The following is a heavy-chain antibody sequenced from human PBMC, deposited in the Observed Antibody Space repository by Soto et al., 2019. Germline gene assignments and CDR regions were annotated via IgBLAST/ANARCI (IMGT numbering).Heavy chain of an antibody. D-gene: IGHD1-26*01. CDR1: GFTFSSYA. CDR3: ASRGSGSYYDY. Sequence: EGQLLESGGGLVQPGGSLRLSCAASGFTFSSYAMRWVRQAPVKGLEWVSAISGSGDSTYYADSVKGRFTISRDNSKNTPYLQMNSLRAEDTAVYYCASRGSGSYYDYWGQGTLVTVSS. J-gene: IGHJ4*02. V-gene: IGHV3-23*01. CDR2: ISGSGDST.